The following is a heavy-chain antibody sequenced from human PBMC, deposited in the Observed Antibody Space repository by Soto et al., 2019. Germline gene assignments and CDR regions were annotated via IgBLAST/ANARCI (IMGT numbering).Heavy chain of an antibody. Sequence: QVQLVESGGGVVQPGRSLRLSCAASGFTFSSYGMHWVRQAPGKGLEWAAVIWYDGSNKYYADSVKGRFTISRDNSKNTLYLQMNSLRAEDTAVYYCAREGSIAAAFDYWGQGTLVTVSS. D-gene: IGHD6-13*01. CDR1: GFTFSSYG. CDR2: IWYDGSNK. CDR3: AREGSIAAAFDY. V-gene: IGHV3-33*01. J-gene: IGHJ4*02.